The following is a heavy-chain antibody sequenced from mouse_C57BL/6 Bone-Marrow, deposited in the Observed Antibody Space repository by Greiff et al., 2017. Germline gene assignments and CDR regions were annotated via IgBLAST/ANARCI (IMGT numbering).Heavy chain of an antibody. CDR3: ARRGQLRFPFAY. Sequence: EVKLMESGGDLVKPGGSLKLSCAASGFTFSSYGMSWVRQTPDKRLEWVATISSCGSYTYSPDSVKGRFTISRDTAKHTLSLQMSSLKSEDTAMYCCARRGQLRFPFAYWGQGTLVTVSA. D-gene: IGHD3-2*02. V-gene: IGHV5-6*02. CDR2: ISSCGSYT. J-gene: IGHJ3*01. CDR1: GFTFSSYG.